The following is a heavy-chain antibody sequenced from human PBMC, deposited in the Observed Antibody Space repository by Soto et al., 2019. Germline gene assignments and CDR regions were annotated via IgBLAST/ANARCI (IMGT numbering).Heavy chain of an antibody. V-gene: IGHV3-48*01. D-gene: IGHD3-22*01. CDR3: ARDDYPYYDDSSGYHFDY. CDR1: GFTFSTYN. CDR2: ISDSSSTI. J-gene: IGHJ4*02. Sequence: GGSLRLSCAASGFTFSTYNMNWVRQAPGKGLEWVSYISDSSSTIHYADSVKGRFTISRDNANNSLYLQMNSLRAEDTAVYYCARDDYPYYDDSSGYHFDYWGQGA.